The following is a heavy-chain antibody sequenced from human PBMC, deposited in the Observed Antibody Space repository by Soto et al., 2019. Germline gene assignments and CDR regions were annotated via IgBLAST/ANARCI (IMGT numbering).Heavy chain of an antibody. V-gene: IGHV3-48*02. D-gene: IGHD2-2*01. CDR3: AGGAPDIVVVPAGTNWFDP. CDR1: GFTFSSYS. Sequence: EVQLVESGGGLVQPGGSLRLSCAASGFTFSSYSMNWVRQAPGKGLEWVSYISSSSSTIYYADSVKGRFTISRVNAKNSLYLQMNSLRNEDTAVYYCAGGAPDIVVVPAGTNWFDPWGQGTLVTVSS. CDR2: ISSSSSTI. J-gene: IGHJ5*02.